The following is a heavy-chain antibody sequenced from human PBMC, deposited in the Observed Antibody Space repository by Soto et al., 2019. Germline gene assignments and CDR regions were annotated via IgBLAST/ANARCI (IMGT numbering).Heavy chain of an antibody. Sequence: QVQLQESGPGLVKPSQTLSLTCTVSGGSISSGGYYWSWIRQHPGKGLEWIAYIYYSGSTYYNPSLKSRVTISVATSKNQFSLKLSSVTAAATAVYYCARMVRGVTDYFDYWGQGTLVTVSS. D-gene: IGHD3-10*01. J-gene: IGHJ4*02. CDR1: GGSISSGGYY. V-gene: IGHV4-31*03. CDR3: ARMVRGVTDYFDY. CDR2: IYYSGST.